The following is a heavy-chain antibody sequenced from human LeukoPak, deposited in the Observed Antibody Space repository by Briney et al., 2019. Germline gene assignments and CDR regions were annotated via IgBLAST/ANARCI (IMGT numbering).Heavy chain of an antibody. CDR1: GFTFTDHS. CDR3: ARERQLGATPFDY. CDR2: ASSDEMTT. J-gene: IGHJ4*02. Sequence: GGSLRLSCVASGFTFTDHSMHWVRQPPGKGLEWVAVASSDEMTTFYGDSVKGRFTISRVNSKNTVYLQINSLRDEDTAVYYCARERQLGATPFDYWGQGSQVTVSS. D-gene: IGHD1-26*01. V-gene: IGHV3-30*01.